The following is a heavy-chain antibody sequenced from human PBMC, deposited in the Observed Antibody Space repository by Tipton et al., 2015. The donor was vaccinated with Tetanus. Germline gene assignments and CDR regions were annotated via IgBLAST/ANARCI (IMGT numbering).Heavy chain of an antibody. CDR2: IYYSGST. Sequence: TLSLTCTVSGGSISSSSYYWGWIRQPPGKGLEWIGSIYYSGSTYYNPSLKSRVTISVDTSKNQFSLKLSSVTAADTAVYYCARCYYDFWSGTPNGAFDIWGQGTMVTVSS. J-gene: IGHJ3*02. D-gene: IGHD3-3*01. CDR3: ARCYYDFWSGTPNGAFDI. V-gene: IGHV4-39*01. CDR1: GGSISSSSYY.